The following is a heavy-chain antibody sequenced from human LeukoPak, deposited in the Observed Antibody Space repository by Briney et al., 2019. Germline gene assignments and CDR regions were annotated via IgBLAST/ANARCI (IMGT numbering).Heavy chain of an antibody. Sequence: SETLSLTCAVYGGSFSGYYWSWIRQPPGKGLEWIGEINQSGSTNYNPSLKSRVTISVDTSKNQFSLKLSSVTAADTAVYYCARRRSAAAQLVRYNWFDPWGQGTLVTVSS. J-gene: IGHJ5*02. D-gene: IGHD6-6*01. CDR3: ARRRSAAAQLVRYNWFDP. V-gene: IGHV4-34*01. CDR1: GGSFSGYY. CDR2: INQSGST.